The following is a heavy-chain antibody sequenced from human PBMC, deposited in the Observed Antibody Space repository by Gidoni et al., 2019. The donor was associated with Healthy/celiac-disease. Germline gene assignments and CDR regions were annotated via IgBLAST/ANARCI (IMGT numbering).Heavy chain of an antibody. J-gene: IGHJ2*01. D-gene: IGHD2-15*01. CDR3: ARVVVVEDENYWYFDL. CDR2: IIPIVGTA. Sequence: QVQMVQSGAEVKKPGSSVQVSCKASGGSFRSHAISWVRQAPGQGREWEGGIIPIVGTASYAQKFQGRVTITADESTSTAYMELSSLRSEDTAVDYCARVVVVEDENYWYFDLWGRGTLVTVSS. V-gene: IGHV1-69*01. CDR1: GGSFRSHA.